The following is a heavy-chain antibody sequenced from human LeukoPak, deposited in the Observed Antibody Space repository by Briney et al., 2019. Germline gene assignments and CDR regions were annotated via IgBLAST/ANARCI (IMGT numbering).Heavy chain of an antibody. D-gene: IGHD3-22*01. V-gene: IGHV4-39*01. CDR1: GGSISSSSYY. CDR2: IYYSRIT. J-gene: IGHJ4*02. Sequence: WETLSLTCTVSGGSISSSSYYWGWIRQPPGKGLEWIETIYYSRITYYNPSVKSRVTLSLDTSKNQFSLKLSSVTAADTAVYYCARLSHYSDSSGYYLGSSYFDYWGQGTLVTVSS. CDR3: ARLSHYSDSSGYYLGSSYFDY.